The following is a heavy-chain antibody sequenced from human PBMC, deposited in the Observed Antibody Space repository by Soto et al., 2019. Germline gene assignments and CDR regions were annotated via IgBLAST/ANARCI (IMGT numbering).Heavy chain of an antibody. CDR2: ISSSSSYI. CDR3: ARDIFGGSYDFWH. Sequence: GVSLRLSCAASGFTFSSYSMNWVRQAPGKGLEWVSSISSSSSYIYYADSVKGRFTISRDNAKNTLYLQMNSLRAEDTAVYYCARDIFGGSYDFWHGGQGTLVTSPQ. CDR1: GFTFSSYS. V-gene: IGHV3-21*01. J-gene: IGHJ4*02. D-gene: IGHD3-3*01.